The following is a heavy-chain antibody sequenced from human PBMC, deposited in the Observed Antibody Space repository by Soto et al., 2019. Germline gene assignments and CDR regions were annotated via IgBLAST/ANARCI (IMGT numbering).Heavy chain of an antibody. CDR1: GFTFATYT. V-gene: IGHV3-23*01. CDR3: AKDARPDGYWDFGY. CDR2: IYGSGDST. D-gene: IGHD5-12*01. J-gene: IGHJ4*02. Sequence: PGGSLRLSCAASGFTFATYTMNWVRQAPGKGLEWVSGIYGSGDSTFYADSVKGRFTICRDNSKDTLYLQMNSLRAEDTAVYYCAKDARPDGYWDFGYWGQ.